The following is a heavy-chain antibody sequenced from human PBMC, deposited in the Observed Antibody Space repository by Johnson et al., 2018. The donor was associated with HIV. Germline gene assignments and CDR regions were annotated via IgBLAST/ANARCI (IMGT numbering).Heavy chain of an antibody. CDR2: IKQDGSEK. J-gene: IGHJ3*02. D-gene: IGHD3-16*01. CDR3: ASSNYYDQDAFDI. Sequence: VQLVESGGGVVQPGRSLRLSCAASGFAFSNFGMHWVRQAPGKGLEWVANIKQDGSEKYYVDSVKGRFTISRDNAKNSLYLQMNSLRAEDTAVYYCASSNYYDQDAFDIWGQGTMVTGSS. V-gene: IGHV3-7*01. CDR1: GFAFSNFG.